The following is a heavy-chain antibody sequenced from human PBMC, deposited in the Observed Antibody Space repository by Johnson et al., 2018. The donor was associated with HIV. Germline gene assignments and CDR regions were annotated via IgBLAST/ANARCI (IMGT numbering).Heavy chain of an antibody. Sequence: QVQLVESGGGVVQPGRSLRLSCAASGITFSRFPMNWVRQAPGKGLEWVAVISSDESYIHYGDSVKGRFIVSKDNSKNTLYLQMNSLKSEDTAVYYCTRTDDMYNYDIGGYVDAFDIWGQGTMVTVSS. V-gene: IGHV3-30*04. CDR3: TRTDDMYNYDIGGYVDAFDI. D-gene: IGHD3-22*01. J-gene: IGHJ3*02. CDR2: ISSDESYI. CDR1: GITFSRFP.